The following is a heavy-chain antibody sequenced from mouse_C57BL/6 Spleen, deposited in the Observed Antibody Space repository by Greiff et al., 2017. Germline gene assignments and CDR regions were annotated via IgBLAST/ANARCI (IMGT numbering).Heavy chain of an antibody. J-gene: IGHJ3*01. CDR1: GYTFTSYW. V-gene: IGHV1-52*01. Sequence: QVQLQQPGAELVRPGSSVKLSCKASGYTFTSYWLHWVKQRPIQGLEWIGNIDPSDSETHYNQKFKDKATLTVDKSSSTAYMQLSSLTSEDSAVYYCARWGSNSFAYWGQGTLVTVSA. CDR2: IDPSDSET. CDR3: ARWGSNSFAY. D-gene: IGHD2-5*01.